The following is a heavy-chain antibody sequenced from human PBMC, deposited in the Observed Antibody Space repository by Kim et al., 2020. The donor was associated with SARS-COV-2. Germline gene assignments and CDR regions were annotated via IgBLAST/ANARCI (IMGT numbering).Heavy chain of an antibody. V-gene: IGHV4-34*01. D-gene: IGHD3-10*01. CDR3: ARVMGSGSVIPNNNWFDP. CDR1: GGSFSGYY. Sequence: SEILSLTCAVYGGSFSGYYWSWIRQPPGKGLEWIGEINHSGSTNYNPSLKSRVTISVDTSKNQFSLKLSSVTAADTAVYYCARVMGSGSVIPNNNWFDPWGQGTLVTVSS. CDR2: INHSGST. J-gene: IGHJ5*02.